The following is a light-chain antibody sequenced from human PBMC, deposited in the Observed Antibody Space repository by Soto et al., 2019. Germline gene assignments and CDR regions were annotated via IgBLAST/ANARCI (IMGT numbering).Light chain of an antibody. CDR3: QQFNSYPWT. CDR2: ATS. CDR1: QGTSNY. V-gene: IGKV1-9*01. J-gene: IGKJ1*01. Sequence: DIPWNPAPTYLTTSASDRVTVPCRASQGTSNYLAWHQQKAGKAPNLLIYATSTLPSGVPSRFSGSGSGTEFTLTISSLQPEDFATYCCQQFNSYPWTFGQGTKVDIK.